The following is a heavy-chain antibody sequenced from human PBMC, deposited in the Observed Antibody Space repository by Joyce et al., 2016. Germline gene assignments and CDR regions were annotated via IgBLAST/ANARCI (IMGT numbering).Heavy chain of an antibody. Sequence: QLVESGGGVVKPGGSLRLSCEAFGSTLSSSCRSWFRQAPGRGLEWVAAISGTSYYIFQAETVRGRFTVSRDNAKKTLYLQMNSLRAEDSAVFYCARGGISYYYAMDVWGQGTTVTVSS. J-gene: IGHJ6*02. CDR1: GSTLSSSC. CDR2: ISGTSYYI. D-gene: IGHD3-16*01. V-gene: IGHV3-21*01. CDR3: ARGGISYYYAMDV.